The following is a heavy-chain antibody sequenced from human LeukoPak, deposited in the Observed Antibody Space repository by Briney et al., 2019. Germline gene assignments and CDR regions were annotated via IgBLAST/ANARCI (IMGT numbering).Heavy chain of an antibody. CDR2: GDYSGGT. Sequence: SETLSLTCTVSGDSFSSVTDYWAWIRQPPGKGLEWIASGDYSGGTYYNPSLESRVAISADMSKNQFSLKLSSVTAADTAVYYCASTLIAEFDYWGQGTLVTVSS. J-gene: IGHJ4*02. V-gene: IGHV4-39*01. CDR1: GDSFSSVTDY. CDR3: ASTLIAEFDY. D-gene: IGHD6-13*01.